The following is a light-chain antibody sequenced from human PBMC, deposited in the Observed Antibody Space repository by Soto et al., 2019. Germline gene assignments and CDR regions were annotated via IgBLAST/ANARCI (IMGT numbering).Light chain of an antibody. V-gene: IGKV3-15*01. CDR3: QQYFNWPLTWT. CDR2: DAS. Sequence: EFVLTQSPGTLSLSPGERATLSCRASQTVRNNYLAWYQQKPGQAPRLLIYDASSRVTGVPARFTGSGSGIEFSLTISSLLSEDSAFYYCQQYFNWPLTWTFGPGTKV. J-gene: IGKJ1*01. CDR1: QTVRNN.